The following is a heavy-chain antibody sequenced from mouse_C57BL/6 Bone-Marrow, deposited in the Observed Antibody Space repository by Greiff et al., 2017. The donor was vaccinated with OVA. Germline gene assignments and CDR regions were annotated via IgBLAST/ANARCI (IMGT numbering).Heavy chain of an antibody. J-gene: IGHJ3*01. D-gene: IGHD2-4*01. CDR2: IDPENGDT. V-gene: IGHV14-4*01. CDR1: GFNIKDDY. CDR3: TTRGDYDAWFAY. Sequence: VQLQQSGAELVRPGASVKLSCTASGFNIKDDYLHWLKQRPQQGLVGIGWIDPENGDTEYASKFQGKATITADTSSNTAYLQLSSLTSEDTAVYYCTTRGDYDAWFAYWGQGTLVTVSA.